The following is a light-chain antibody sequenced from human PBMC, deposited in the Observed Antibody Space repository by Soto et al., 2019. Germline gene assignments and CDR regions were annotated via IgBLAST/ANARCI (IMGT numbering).Light chain of an antibody. J-gene: IGLJ1*01. CDR3: SSYRSRTTFV. CDR2: EVR. V-gene: IGLV2-14*01. CDR1: SSDVGAYNY. Sequence: QSALTQPASVSGSPGQSITISCTGTSSDVGAYNYVSWYQQYPGKAPKVIIFEVRKRPSGVSNRFSGSKSGDTASLTISGLQAEDEADYYCSSYRSRTTFVFGTGTKLTVL.